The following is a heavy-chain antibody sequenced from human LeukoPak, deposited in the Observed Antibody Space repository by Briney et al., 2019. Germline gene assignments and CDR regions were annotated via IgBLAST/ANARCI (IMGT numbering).Heavy chain of an antibody. D-gene: IGHD3-3*01. CDR2: MSPNSGDT. CDR1: GYTFASYD. J-gene: IGHJ6*02. Sequence: ASVKVSCKASGYTFASYDINWVRQTAGQGLEWIGWMSPNSGDTGYAQNFQGWVTMTRDTSISTAYMELSRLRSDDTAVYYCARAYYDFWSGYYHYGMDVWGQGTTVTVSS. V-gene: IGHV1-8*01. CDR3: ARAYYDFWSGYYHYGMDV.